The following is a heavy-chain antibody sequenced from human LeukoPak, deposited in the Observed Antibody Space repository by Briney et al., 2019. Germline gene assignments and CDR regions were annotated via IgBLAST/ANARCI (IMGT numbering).Heavy chain of an antibody. Sequence: SQTLSLTCTVSGGSISSGSYYWSWIRQPAGKGLEWIGRIYTSGSTNYNPSLKSRVTMSVDTSKNQFSLKLSSVTAADTAVYYCARDTTYYYDSSGYRYYYMDVWGKGTTDTVSS. V-gene: IGHV4-61*02. CDR3: ARDTTYYYDSSGYRYYYMDV. D-gene: IGHD3-22*01. J-gene: IGHJ6*03. CDR1: GGSISSGSYY. CDR2: IYTSGST.